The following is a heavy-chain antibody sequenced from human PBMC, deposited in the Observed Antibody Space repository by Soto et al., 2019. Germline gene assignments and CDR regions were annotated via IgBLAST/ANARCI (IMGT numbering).Heavy chain of an antibody. CDR1: GYILTSYD. J-gene: IGHJ4*02. CDR2: MNPNSGNT. D-gene: IGHD4-17*01. V-gene: IGHV1-8*01. Sequence: QVQLVQSGAEVKKPGASVKVSCKASGYILTSYDINWVRQATGQGLEWMGWMNPNSGNTGYAQKFQGRVTMTRNTSIRTAHMELSSLRSEDTAVYYCARTLYRDNVDYWGQGTLVTVSS. CDR3: ARTLYRDNVDY.